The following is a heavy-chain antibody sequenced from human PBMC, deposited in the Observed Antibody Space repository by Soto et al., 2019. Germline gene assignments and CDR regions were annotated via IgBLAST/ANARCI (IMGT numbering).Heavy chain of an antibody. V-gene: IGHV3-30*03. Sequence: QVQLVECGGGVVQPGTSLRRSCAVSGFTVSTYGMHWVRQAPGKGLEWVAVISRDGGTKYYADSVKGRFTISRDNSRNTLFLEMNSLRGDDMAVYYCTGEVASGYWGQGTLVTVSS. D-gene: IGHD2-8*02. CDR2: ISRDGGTK. CDR1: GFTVSTYG. CDR3: TGEVASGY. J-gene: IGHJ4*02.